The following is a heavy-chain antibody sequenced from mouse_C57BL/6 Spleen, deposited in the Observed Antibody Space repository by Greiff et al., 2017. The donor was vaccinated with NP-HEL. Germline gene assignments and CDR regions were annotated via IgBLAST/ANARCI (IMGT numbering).Heavy chain of an antibody. D-gene: IGHD1-1*01. V-gene: IGHV1-9*01. CDR2: ILPGSGST. J-gene: IGHJ2*01. Sequence: VQLQQSGAELMKPGASVKLSCKATGYTFTGYWIEWVKQRPGHGLEWIGEILPGSGSTNYNEKFKGKATFTADTSSNTAYMQLSSLTNEDSALYYCARFGPRECTVVARDYWGQGTTLTVSS. CDR3: ARFGPRECTVVARDY. CDR1: GYTFTGYW.